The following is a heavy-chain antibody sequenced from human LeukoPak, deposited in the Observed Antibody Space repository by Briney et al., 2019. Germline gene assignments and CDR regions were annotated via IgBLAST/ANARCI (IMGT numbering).Heavy chain of an antibody. D-gene: IGHD3-16*01. CDR2: ISHRGNT. CDR3: AREYDTSSTAFDI. J-gene: IGHJ3*02. Sequence: PSETLSLTCGVYGWPFSGYYWSWIRQPPGKGLEWIGEISHRGNTNYNPSLKSRVTISLDTSKKQFSLEVTSVTAADTAVYYCAREYDTSSTAFDIWGQGTMVTVSS. V-gene: IGHV4-34*01. CDR1: GWPFSGYY.